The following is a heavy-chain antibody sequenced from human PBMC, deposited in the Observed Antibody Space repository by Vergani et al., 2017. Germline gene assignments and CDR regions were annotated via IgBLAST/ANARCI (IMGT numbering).Heavy chain of an antibody. CDR2: ISGSGGST. CDR3: AAGTTRAYNWFDP. CDR1: GFTFTAHG. V-gene: IGHV3-23*01. D-gene: IGHD1-1*01. J-gene: IGHJ5*02. Sequence: EVQLLESGGGSAQPGESLRLSCVASGFTFTAHGLNWVRQAPGKGLEWVSGISGSGGSTYYADSVKGRFTISRDNSKNTLYLQMNSLRAEDTAVYYCAAGTTRAYNWFDPWGQGTLVTVSS.